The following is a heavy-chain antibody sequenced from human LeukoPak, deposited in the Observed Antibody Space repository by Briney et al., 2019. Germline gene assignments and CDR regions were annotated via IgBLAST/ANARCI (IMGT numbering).Heavy chain of an antibody. V-gene: IGHV1-69*05. CDR1: GGTFSSYA. J-gene: IGHJ4*02. Sequence: SVKVSCKASGGTFSSYAISWVRQAPGQGLEWMGGIIPIFDETKYAQKFQGRVTITTDASASTAYMELSSLKSEDTAVYFCARGPYYDTSGYYYFDYWGQGTLVTVSS. CDR3: ARGPYYDTSGYYYFDY. CDR2: IIPIFDET. D-gene: IGHD3-22*01.